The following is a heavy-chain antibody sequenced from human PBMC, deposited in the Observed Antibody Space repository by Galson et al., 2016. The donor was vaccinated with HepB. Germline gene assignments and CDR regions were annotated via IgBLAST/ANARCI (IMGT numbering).Heavy chain of an antibody. D-gene: IGHD3-9*01. V-gene: IGHV3-13*01. Sequence: SLRLSCAASGFTFNNYDMHWVRQSTGKGLEWVSAIGSAGDSYYSGSVRGRFTISRENAKNSLYLQMNSLRVGDTAVYYCARGSGWYFDSLTVQPIADVWGQGTTVTVSS. CDR1: GFTFNNYD. J-gene: IGHJ6*02. CDR3: ARGSGWYFDSLTVQPIADV. CDR2: IGSAGDS.